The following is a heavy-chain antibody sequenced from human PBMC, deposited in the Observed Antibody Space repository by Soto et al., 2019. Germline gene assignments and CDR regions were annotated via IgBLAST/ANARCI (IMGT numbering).Heavy chain of an antibody. CDR1: GFSLSTSGVG. CDR2: IYWDDDK. V-gene: IGHV2-5*02. D-gene: IGHD3-9*01. J-gene: IGHJ6*02. CDR3: AHELRYVDRLSGGMDV. Sequence: QITLKESGPTLVKPTQTLTLTCTFSGFSLSTSGVGVGWIRQPPGKALEWLALIYWDDDKRYSPSLKSRLTITXVTTKXXVVLTMTNMDPVDTATYYCAHELRYVDRLSGGMDVWGQGTTVTVSS.